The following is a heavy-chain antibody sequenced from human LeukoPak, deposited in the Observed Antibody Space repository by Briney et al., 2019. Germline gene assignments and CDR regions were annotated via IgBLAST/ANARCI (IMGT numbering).Heavy chain of an antibody. Sequence: SETLSLTCAVSGDSVSSYYWSWIRQPPGKGLEWSGYIYYSGSTNYNPSLKSRVTISVDTSKNQFSLKLSSVTAADTAVYYCARVGVTMVRGGFDPWGQGTLVTVSS. CDR2: IYYSGST. D-gene: IGHD3-10*01. CDR3: ARVGVTMVRGGFDP. J-gene: IGHJ5*02. V-gene: IGHV4-59*02. CDR1: GDSVSSYY.